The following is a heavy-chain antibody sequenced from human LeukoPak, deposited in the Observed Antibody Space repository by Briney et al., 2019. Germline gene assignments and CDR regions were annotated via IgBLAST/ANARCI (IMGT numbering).Heavy chain of an antibody. D-gene: IGHD3-22*01. V-gene: IGHV3-30*02. CDR3: AKDEYYYDSSGYYSD. CDR1: GFTFSSFA. J-gene: IGHJ4*02. CDR2: IRYDGSNK. Sequence: GGSLRLSCAASGFTFSSFAMNWVRQAPGKGLEWVTFIRYDGSNKYYADSVKGRFTISRDNSKNTLYLQMNSLRAEDTAVYYCAKDEYYYDSSGYYSDWGQGTLVTVSS.